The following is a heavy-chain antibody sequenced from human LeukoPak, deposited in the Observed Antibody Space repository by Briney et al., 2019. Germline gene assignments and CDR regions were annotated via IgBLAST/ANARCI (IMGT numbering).Heavy chain of an antibody. CDR2: IYYSGST. CDR1: GGSISSYY. V-gene: IGHV4-59*01. J-gene: IGHJ6*02. Sequence: SETLSLTCTVSGGSISSYYWSWIRQPPGKGLEWIGYIYYSGSTNYNPSLKSRVTISVDTSKNQFSLQLSSVTAADTAVHYCARASGIAVAGTGYYYGMDVWGQGTTVTVSS. CDR3: ARASGIAVAGTGYYYGMDV. D-gene: IGHD6-19*01.